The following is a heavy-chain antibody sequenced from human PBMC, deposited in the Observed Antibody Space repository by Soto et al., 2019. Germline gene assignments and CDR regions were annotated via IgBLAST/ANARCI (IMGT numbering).Heavy chain of an antibody. CDR2: MNPNSGNT. D-gene: IGHD6-13*01. J-gene: IGHJ6*02. Sequence: QVQLVQSGAEVKKPGASVKVSCKASGYTFTSYDINWVRQATGQGLEWMGWMNPNSGNTGYAQKFQGRVTMTRNTSISTAYMELSSLRSEDTAVYYWARRGYSSSWYYYYYYGMDVWGQGNTVTVSS. CDR3: ARRGYSSSWYYYYYYGMDV. CDR1: GYTFTSYD. V-gene: IGHV1-8*01.